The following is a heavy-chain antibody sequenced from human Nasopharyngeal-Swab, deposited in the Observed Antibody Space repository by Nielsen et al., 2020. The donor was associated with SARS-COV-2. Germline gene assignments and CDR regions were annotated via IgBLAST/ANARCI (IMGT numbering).Heavy chain of an antibody. J-gene: IGHJ4*02. CDR2: IYYSGST. V-gene: IGHV4-39*07. D-gene: IGHD5-24*01. CDR3: AGWGGDGYNYYSDY. Sequence: WIRQPPGKGLEWIGSIYYSGSTYYNPSLKSRVTISVDTSKNQFSLKLSSVTAADTAVYYCAGWGGDGYNYYSDYWGQGTLVTVSS.